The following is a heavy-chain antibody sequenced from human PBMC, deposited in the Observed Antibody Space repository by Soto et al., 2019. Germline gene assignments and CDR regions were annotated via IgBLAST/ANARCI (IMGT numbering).Heavy chain of an antibody. Sequence: PGRSLRLSCAASGFTFSRYGMHWVRQAPGPGLERKTVLWYHGRNKYYADSVKGRFTISRDNSKNTLYLQMNSLSAEDTAVYSWARDMGGYYAFDIWGRGTMVTVSS. D-gene: IGHD3-22*01. CDR1: GFTFSRYG. J-gene: IGHJ3*02. CDR3: ARDMGGYYAFDI. V-gene: IGHV3-33*01. CDR2: LWYHGRNK.